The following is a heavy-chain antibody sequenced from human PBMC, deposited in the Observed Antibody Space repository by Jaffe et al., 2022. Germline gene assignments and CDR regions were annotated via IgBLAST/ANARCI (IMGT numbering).Heavy chain of an antibody. V-gene: IGHV1-46*03. J-gene: IGHJ3*02. CDR3: ARDGALRYFDWLLRGGDAFDI. D-gene: IGHD3-9*01. CDR1: GYTFTSYY. CDR2: INPSGGST. Sequence: QVQLVQSGAEVKKPGASVKVSCKASGYTFTSYYMHWVRQAPGQGLEWMGIINPSGGSTSYAQKFQGRVTMTRDTSTSTVYMELSSLRSEDTAVYYCARDGALRYFDWLLRGGDAFDIWGQGTMVTVSS.